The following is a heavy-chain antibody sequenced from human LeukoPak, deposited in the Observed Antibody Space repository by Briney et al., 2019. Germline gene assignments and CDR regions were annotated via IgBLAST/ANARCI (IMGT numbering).Heavy chain of an antibody. Sequence: ETGGSLRLTCAASGFTVSSNYMSWVRQAPGKGLGWVSVIYSGGSTYYADSVKGRFTISRDNSKNTLYLQMNSLRAEDTAVYYCARDVGGSYEGSDYWGQGTLVTVSS. J-gene: IGHJ4*02. CDR1: GFTVSSNY. V-gene: IGHV3-66*02. CDR3: ARDVGGSYEGSDY. CDR2: IYSGGST. D-gene: IGHD1-26*01.